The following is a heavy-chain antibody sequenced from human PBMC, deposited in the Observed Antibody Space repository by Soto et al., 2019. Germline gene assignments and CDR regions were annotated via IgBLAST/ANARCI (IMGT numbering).Heavy chain of an antibody. CDR1: GFTFSSYA. CDR2: ISGSGGST. Sequence: GGSLRLSCAASGFTFSSYAMSWVRQAPGKGLEWVSAISGSGGSTYYADSVKGRFTISRDNSKNTLYLQMNSLRAEDTAVYYCAKSFSIDFWSGYDLFDPWGQGTLVTVFS. V-gene: IGHV3-23*01. J-gene: IGHJ5*02. CDR3: AKSFSIDFWSGYDLFDP. D-gene: IGHD3-3*01.